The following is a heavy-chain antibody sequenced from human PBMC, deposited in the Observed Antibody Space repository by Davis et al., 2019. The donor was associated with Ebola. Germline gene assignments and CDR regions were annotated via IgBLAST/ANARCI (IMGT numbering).Heavy chain of an antibody. D-gene: IGHD3-22*01. CDR2: ISYDGSNK. CDR3: ANYDSSGYYLDY. CDR1: GFTFGSYG. J-gene: IGHJ4*02. Sequence: GESLKISCAASGFTFGSYGMHWVRQAPGKGLEWVAVISYDGSNKYYADSVKGRFTISRDNSKNTLYLQMNSLRAEDTAVYYCANYDSSGYYLDYWGQGTLVTVSS. V-gene: IGHV3-30*18.